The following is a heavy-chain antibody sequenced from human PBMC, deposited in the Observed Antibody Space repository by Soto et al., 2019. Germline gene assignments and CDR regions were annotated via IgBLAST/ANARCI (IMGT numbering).Heavy chain of an antibody. CDR1: GGTFSSYA. D-gene: IGHD3-22*01. CDR2: IIPIFGTA. V-gene: IGHV1-69*13. J-gene: IGHJ6*02. Sequence: SVKFSCKASGGTFSSYAISWVRQAPGQGLEWMGGIIPIFGTANYAQKFQGRVTITAXXXXSXXXMXLXSLRSEDTAVYYCARGRVTMIVVVPDGMDVWG. CDR3: ARGRVTMIVVVPDGMDV.